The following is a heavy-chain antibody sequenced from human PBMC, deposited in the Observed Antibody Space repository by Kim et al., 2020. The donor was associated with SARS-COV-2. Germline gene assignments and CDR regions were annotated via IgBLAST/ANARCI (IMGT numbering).Heavy chain of an antibody. V-gene: IGHV3-23*01. Sequence: GGSLRLSCAASGFTFSSYAMSWVRQAPGKGLEWVSAISGSGGSTYYADSVKGRFTISRDNSKNTLYLQMNSLRAEATAVYYCAKDVLRFLEWLSAPVPEYFQHWGQGTLVTVSS. CDR1: GFTFSSYA. D-gene: IGHD3-3*01. J-gene: IGHJ1*01. CDR3: AKDVLRFLEWLSAPVPEYFQH. CDR2: ISGSGGST.